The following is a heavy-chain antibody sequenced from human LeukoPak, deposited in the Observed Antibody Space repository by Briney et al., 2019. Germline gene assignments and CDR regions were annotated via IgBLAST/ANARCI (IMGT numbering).Heavy chain of an antibody. CDR2: MNPNSGNT. D-gene: IGHD3-3*01. Sequence: ASVTVSCKASGYTFTSYDINWVRQATEQGLEWMGWMNPNSGNTGYAQKFQGRVTMTRNTSISTAYMELSSLRSEDTAVYYCARGARFLEWLLPIPSGYYYYMDVWGKGTTVTVSS. CDR1: GYTFTSYD. J-gene: IGHJ6*03. CDR3: ARGARFLEWLLPIPSGYYYYMDV. V-gene: IGHV1-8*01.